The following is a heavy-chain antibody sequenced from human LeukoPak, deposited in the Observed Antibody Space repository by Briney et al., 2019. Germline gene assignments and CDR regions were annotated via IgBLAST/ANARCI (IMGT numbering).Heavy chain of an antibody. Sequence: PGGSLRLPCAASGFTFSSYAMHWVRQAPGKGLEWVAVISYDGSNKYYADSVKGRFTISRDNSKNTLYLQMNSLRAEDTAVYYCARVSMVRGVITYYYYGMDVWGKGTTATVSS. CDR1: GFTFSSYA. V-gene: IGHV3-30*04. J-gene: IGHJ6*04. CDR3: ARVSMVRGVITYYYYGMDV. CDR2: ISYDGSNK. D-gene: IGHD3-10*01.